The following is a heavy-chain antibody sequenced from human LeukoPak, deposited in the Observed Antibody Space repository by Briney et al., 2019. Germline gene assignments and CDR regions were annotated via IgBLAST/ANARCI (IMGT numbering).Heavy chain of an antibody. V-gene: IGHV1-2*06. CDR2: INPNGGGT. D-gene: IGHD1-26*01. Sequence: ASVKVSCKASGYIFTGYYIHWVRQAPGQGLEWMGRINPNGGGTNYAQKFQGRVTVTGDTSISTAYMELSRLRSDDMAVYYCAREIRRGAGDWFDPWGQGTLVTVSS. CDR3: AREIRRGAGDWFDP. J-gene: IGHJ5*02. CDR1: GYIFTGYY.